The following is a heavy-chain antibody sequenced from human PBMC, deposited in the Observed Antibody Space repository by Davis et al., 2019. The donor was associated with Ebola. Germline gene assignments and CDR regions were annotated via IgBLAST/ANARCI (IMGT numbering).Heavy chain of an antibody. CDR3: AKSGLSFGVVKYHYGMDV. CDR1: GFTSTRYA. V-gene: IGHV3-30-3*02. J-gene: IGHJ6*04. Sequence: SLTLSCAASGFTSTRYAIPWVSQAPGNGLERVAVISYDGSNKYYADSVKGRFTISRDNSKKTLYLQMNSLRAEDTAVYYCAKSGLSFGVVKYHYGMDVWGTGTTVTVSS. CDR2: ISYDGSNK. D-gene: IGHD3-3*01.